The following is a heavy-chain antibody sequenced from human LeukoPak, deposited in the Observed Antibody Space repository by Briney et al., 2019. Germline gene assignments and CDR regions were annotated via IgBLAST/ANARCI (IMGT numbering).Heavy chain of an antibody. CDR2: IYHTGST. V-gene: IGHV4-38-2*02. CDR3: ARSTMVRGERLGKIDY. J-gene: IGHJ4*02. D-gene: IGHD3-10*01. Sequence: PSETLSLTCTVSGYSVSSGYFWGWIRQPPGNGLEWLGSIYHTGSTYYHPSLKSRVTIFVDTSKNHFSLKLISVTAADTAVYFCARSTMVRGERLGKIDYWGQGTLVTVSS. CDR1: GYSVSSGYF.